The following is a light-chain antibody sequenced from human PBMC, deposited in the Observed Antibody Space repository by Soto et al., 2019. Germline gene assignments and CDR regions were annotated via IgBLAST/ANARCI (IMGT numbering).Light chain of an antibody. Sequence: QAVLTKSHSASASRGASVKLTCTPSSGHSNYAIAWHQQQPEQGPRYLMKLNSDGSHTKGDGIPDRFSGSSSGAERYLTISRLQAEDEADYYCQTWGTGYWVFGGGTKLTVL. CDR2: LNSDGSH. CDR1: SGHSNYA. J-gene: IGLJ3*02. CDR3: QTWGTGYWV. V-gene: IGLV4-69*01.